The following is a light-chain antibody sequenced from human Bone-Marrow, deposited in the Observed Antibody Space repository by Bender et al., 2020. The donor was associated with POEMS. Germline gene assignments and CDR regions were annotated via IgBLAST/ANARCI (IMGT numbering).Light chain of an antibody. CDR1: SSNIGSYH. J-gene: IGLJ3*02. CDR3: VAWDASLNGWV. V-gene: IGLV1-47*02. Sequence: QSVLTQPPSVSGTPGQRVTIYCSGSSSNIGSYHVYWYQQLPGTAPRLLIYTNNERPSGVPDRFSGSKSGTSASLAITGLQSDDEAIYFCVAWDASLNGWVFGGGTKLTVL. CDR2: TNN.